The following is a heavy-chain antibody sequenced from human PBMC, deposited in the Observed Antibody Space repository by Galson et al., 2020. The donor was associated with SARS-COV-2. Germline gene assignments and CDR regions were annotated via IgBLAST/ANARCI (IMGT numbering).Heavy chain of an antibody. J-gene: IGHJ2*01. CDR1: GFTFSNSY. CDR3: AKALDGQNFFDL. D-gene: IGHD1-1*01. CDR2: ISRHGDTI. V-gene: IGHV3-11*04. Sequence: NSGGSLRLSCAASGFTFSNSYLSWIRQAPGKGLEWLSYISRHGDTIYCANSVKGRFTISRDNPKKLLFLQMNSLRAEDTAVYYCAKALDGQNFFDLWGRGTLVTVSS.